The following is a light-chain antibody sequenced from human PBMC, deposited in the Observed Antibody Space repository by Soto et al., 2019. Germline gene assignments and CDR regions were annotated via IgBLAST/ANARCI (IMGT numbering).Light chain of an antibody. CDR1: SGSIASNY. V-gene: IGLV6-57*04. Sequence: NFMLTQSHSVSESPGKTVTVSCTRSSGSIASNYVQWYQQRPGSAPTTVIYEDNQRPSGVPDRFSGSIDSSSNSASLTISGLETEDEADYYCQSYDSSNWVFGGGTKVTVL. CDR2: EDN. J-gene: IGLJ3*02. CDR3: QSYDSSNWV.